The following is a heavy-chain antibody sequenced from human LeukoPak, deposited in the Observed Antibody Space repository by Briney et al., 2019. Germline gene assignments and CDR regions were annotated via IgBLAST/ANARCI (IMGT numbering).Heavy chain of an antibody. CDR2: MNPDSGDT. J-gene: IGHJ4*02. Sequence: ASVKVSCKASGYTFTTHDMAWVRQATGQGLEWMGWMNPDSGDTGYAQKFQGRVTMTRDTSINTAYMELSSLGSEDTAIYYCARGLGDYHTDWFPVSGYWGQGTLVTVSS. V-gene: IGHV1-8*01. CDR3: ARGLGDYHTDWFPVSGY. CDR1: GYTFTTHD. D-gene: IGHD3-9*01.